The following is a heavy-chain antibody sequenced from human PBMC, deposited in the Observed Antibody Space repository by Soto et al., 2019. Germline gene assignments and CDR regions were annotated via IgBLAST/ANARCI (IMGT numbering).Heavy chain of an antibody. V-gene: IGHV5-51*01. CDR3: SRGGVTSRPFDY. CDR1: GYIIKNYW. CDR2: IFPDDSDT. D-gene: IGHD3-3*01. Sequence: PGESLKISWKASGYIIKNYWIGWVRQMPGQGLEWMGIIFPDDSDTRYSPAFQGHVTISVDKSISTAYVQWSSLKASDSAIYYCSRGGVTSRPFDYWGQGTLVTVSS. J-gene: IGHJ4*02.